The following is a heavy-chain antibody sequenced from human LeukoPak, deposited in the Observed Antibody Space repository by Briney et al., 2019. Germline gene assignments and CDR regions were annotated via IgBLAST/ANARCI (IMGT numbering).Heavy chain of an antibody. J-gene: IGHJ4*02. Sequence: SETLSLTCTVSGGSISSYYWSWIRQPPGKGLEWIGYIYYSGSTNYNPSLKSRVTISVDTSKNQFSLNLSSVTAADTAVYYCARDRDGGGWFGEQFDYWGQGTLVTVSS. CDR1: GGSISSYY. CDR2: IYYSGST. CDR3: ARDRDGGGWFGEQFDY. D-gene: IGHD3-10*01. V-gene: IGHV4-59*12.